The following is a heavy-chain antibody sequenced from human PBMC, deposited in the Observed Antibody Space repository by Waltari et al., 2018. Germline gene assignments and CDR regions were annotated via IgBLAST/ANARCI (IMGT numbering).Heavy chain of an antibody. J-gene: IGHJ6*02. V-gene: IGHV4-59*11. Sequence: QVQLQESGPGLVKPSETLSLTCTVSGGSISRHYWRWIRQSPGKGLEWIGNIYYRGSTNYNPSLKSRVAISMDTSKNQFSLRLTSVTAADTAVYYCARYLPTSYSYNHGVDVWGQGTTVTVSS. CDR2: IYYRGST. CDR1: GGSISRHY. CDR3: ARYLPTSYSYNHGVDV. D-gene: IGHD3-16*01.